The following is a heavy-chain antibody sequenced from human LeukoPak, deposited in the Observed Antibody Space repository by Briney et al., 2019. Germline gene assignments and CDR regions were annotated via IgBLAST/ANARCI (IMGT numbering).Heavy chain of an antibody. D-gene: IGHD3-22*01. CDR1: GFTFSSYA. CDR3: AKGLSHPPRRFYSSGYFVLDY. V-gene: IGHV3-23*01. J-gene: IGHJ4*02. CDR2: ISGSGGST. Sequence: GGSLRLSCAASGFTFSSYAMSWGRQAPGKGLEWGSAISGSGGSTYYADSVKGRFTISRNNSKNTLYLQMNSLRAEDTAVYYCAKGLSHPPRRFYSSGYFVLDYWGQGTLVTVSS.